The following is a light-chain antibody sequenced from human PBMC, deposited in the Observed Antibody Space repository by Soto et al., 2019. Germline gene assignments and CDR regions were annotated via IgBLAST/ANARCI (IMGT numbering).Light chain of an antibody. J-gene: IGLJ1*01. V-gene: IGLV2-14*01. CDR2: DVT. CDR1: KSNVGGYNS. Sequence: QSVLTQPASMSGSPGQSITISCTGTKSNVGGYNSVSWYQQHPGKAPKLMIYDVTNRPSGVSSRFSGSKSGNTASLTISGLQAEDEADYYCSSHTTNTTPYVFGTGTKVTVL. CDR3: SSHTTNTTPYV.